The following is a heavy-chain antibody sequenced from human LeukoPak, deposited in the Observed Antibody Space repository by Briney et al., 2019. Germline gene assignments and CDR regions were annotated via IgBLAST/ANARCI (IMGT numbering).Heavy chain of an antibody. CDR2: ISGSGGST. CDR3: AKGVQLGGYYFDY. Sequence: GGSLRLSCAASGFTFSSYAMNWVRQAPGRGLEWVSGISGSGGSTYYADSVKGRFTISRDNPKNTLYLQMDSLRAEDTAIYYCAKGVQLGGYYFDYWGQGTLVTVSS. J-gene: IGHJ4*02. V-gene: IGHV3-23*01. CDR1: GFTFSSYA. D-gene: IGHD1-1*01.